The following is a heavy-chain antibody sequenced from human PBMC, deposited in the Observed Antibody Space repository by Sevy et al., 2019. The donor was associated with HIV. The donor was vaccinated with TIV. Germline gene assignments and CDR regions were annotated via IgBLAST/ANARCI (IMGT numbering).Heavy chain of an antibody. CDR3: ARVGGAREGYDYVGSSFIDH. J-gene: IGHJ4*02. CDR2: IIPRFGTA. CDR1: GGSFSNSD. D-gene: IGHD3-16*01. Sequence: ASVKVSCKVSGGSFSNSDVIWVRQAPGQGLEWMGRIIPRFGTANYAQRFQGRVTITADESTRTVFMELSRLRSEDTALFYCARVGGAREGYDYVGSSFIDHXXXGTLVTVSS. V-gene: IGHV1-69*13.